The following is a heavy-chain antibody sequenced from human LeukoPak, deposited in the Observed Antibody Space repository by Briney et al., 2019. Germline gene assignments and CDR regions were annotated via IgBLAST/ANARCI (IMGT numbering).Heavy chain of an antibody. CDR1: GFTFSYYA. D-gene: IGHD5-12*01. CDR2: ISGSGDST. Sequence: PGGSLRLSCAASGFTFSYYAMSWVRQAPGKGLEWVSVISGSGDSTYYAESVKGRFTISRDDSKNTLYLQMKNLRAEDTAVYYCAKDGAWLRFDDWGQGILVTVSS. J-gene: IGHJ4*02. CDR3: AKDGAWLRFDD. V-gene: IGHV3-23*01.